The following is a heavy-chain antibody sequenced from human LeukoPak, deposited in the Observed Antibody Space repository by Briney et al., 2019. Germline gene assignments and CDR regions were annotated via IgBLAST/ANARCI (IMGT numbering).Heavy chain of an antibody. CDR3: SRARRPDSSSWYYIDY. Sequence: PGGSLRLSCVASGFSVGNNYMSWVRQAPGKGLEWVGFIRSKGYGATTEYAASVKGRFTISRDDSKSIAYLQMNSLKSEDTAVYYCSRARRPDSSSWYYIDYWGQGTLVTVSS. CDR1: GFSVGNNY. D-gene: IGHD6-13*01. CDR2: IRSKGYGATT. V-gene: IGHV3-49*04. J-gene: IGHJ4*02.